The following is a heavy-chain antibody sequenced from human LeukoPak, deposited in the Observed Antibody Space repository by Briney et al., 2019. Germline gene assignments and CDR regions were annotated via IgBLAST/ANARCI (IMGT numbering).Heavy chain of an antibody. CDR2: ISYDGSNK. J-gene: IGHJ4*02. CDR3: AKEGSWLLTVGATFRFDY. D-gene: IGHD1-26*01. V-gene: IGHV3-30*18. Sequence: QPGGSLRLSCAASGFTFSSYGMHWVRQAPGKGLEWVAVISYDGSNKYYADSVKGRFTISRDNSKNTLYLQMNSLRAEDTAVYYCAKEGSWLLTVGATFRFDYWGQGTLVTVSS. CDR1: GFTFSSYG.